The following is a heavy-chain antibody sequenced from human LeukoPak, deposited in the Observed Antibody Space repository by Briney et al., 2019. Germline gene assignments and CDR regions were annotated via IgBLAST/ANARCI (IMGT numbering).Heavy chain of an antibody. Sequence: GGSLRLSCAASGFTFTTYTMNWVRQAPGKGLEWVSSISTGSSYIHYADSVKGRFTISRDNAKNSLYLQMNSLRAEDTAVYYCARPPYSSSWDPGWFDPWGQGTLITVSS. CDR1: GFTFTTYT. CDR3: ARPPYSSSWDPGWFDP. V-gene: IGHV3-21*01. CDR2: ISTGSSYI. D-gene: IGHD6-13*01. J-gene: IGHJ5*02.